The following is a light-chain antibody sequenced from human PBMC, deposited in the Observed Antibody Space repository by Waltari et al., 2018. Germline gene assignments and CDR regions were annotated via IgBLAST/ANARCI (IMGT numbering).Light chain of an antibody. CDR2: AAS. Sequence: DIQMTQSPSSLSASVGDRVTITCRASQGITNFLAWYQQKPGKVPKLLIYAASTLPSGVTSRFSGGGSGTDFTLTINTLQPEDVATYYCQKYDSAPFTFGPGTKVNI. CDR3: QKYDSAPFT. J-gene: IGKJ3*01. CDR1: QGITNF. V-gene: IGKV1-27*01.